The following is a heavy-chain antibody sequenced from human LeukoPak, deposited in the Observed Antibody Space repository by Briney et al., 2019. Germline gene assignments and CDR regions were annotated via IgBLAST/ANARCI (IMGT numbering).Heavy chain of an antibody. CDR2: ISGGSGYI. D-gene: IGHD6-13*01. V-gene: IGHV3-21*01. CDR1: GFTFSSYS. Sequence: GGSLRLSCAASGFTFSSYSMNWVRQAPGKGLEWVSSISGGSGYIYYADSVKGRFTISGDNARNSLYLQMNSLRAEDTAVYYCVGGPIAAAGEDYWGQGILVTVFS. CDR3: VGGPIAAAGEDY. J-gene: IGHJ4*02.